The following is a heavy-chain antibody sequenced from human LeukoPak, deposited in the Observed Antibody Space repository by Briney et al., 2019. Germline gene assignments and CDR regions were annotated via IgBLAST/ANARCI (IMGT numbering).Heavy chain of an antibody. CDR1: GFTFRSYG. J-gene: IGHJ4*02. D-gene: IGHD4-17*01. CDR3: AKDFDDYGDYLMDY. V-gene: IGHV3-30*02. CDR2: IQYDGTNK. Sequence: GGSLRLSCAASGFTFRSYGMYWVRQAPGKGLEWVALIQYDGTNKYYADSVKGRFTISRDNSKNTLYLQMNSLRAEDTAVYYCAKDFDDYGDYLMDYWGQGTLVTVSS.